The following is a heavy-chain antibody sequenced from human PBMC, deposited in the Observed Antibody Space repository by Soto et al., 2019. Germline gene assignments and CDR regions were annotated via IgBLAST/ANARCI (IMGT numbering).Heavy chain of an antibody. V-gene: IGHV5-51*01. D-gene: IGHD1-26*01. Sequence: GESLKISCKASGYSFTSYWIGWVRQMPGKGLEWMGIIYPGDSDTRYSPSFQGQVTISADKSISTAYLQWSSLKASDTAMYYCAAYSGSFYYGMDVWGQGTTVTVSS. CDR3: AAYSGSFYYGMDV. CDR1: GYSFTSYW. CDR2: IYPGDSDT. J-gene: IGHJ6*02.